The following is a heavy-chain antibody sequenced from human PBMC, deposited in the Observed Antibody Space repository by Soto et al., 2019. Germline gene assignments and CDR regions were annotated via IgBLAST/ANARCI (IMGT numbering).Heavy chain of an antibody. J-gene: IGHJ3*02. CDR1: GFTFSNAW. CDR2: IKSKTDGGTT. Sequence: PGGSLRLSCAASGFTFSNAWMNWVRQAPGKGLEWVGRIKSKTDGGTTDYAAPVKGRFTISRDDSKNTLYLQMNSLKTEDTAVYYCTTLAAAGTWYAFDIWGQGTMVTVSS. V-gene: IGHV3-15*07. CDR3: TTLAAAGTWYAFDI. D-gene: IGHD6-13*01.